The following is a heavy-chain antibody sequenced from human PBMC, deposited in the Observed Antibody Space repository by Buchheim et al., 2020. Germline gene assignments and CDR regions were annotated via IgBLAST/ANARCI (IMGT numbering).Heavy chain of an antibody. J-gene: IGHJ6*02. CDR1: GYSFTSYW. D-gene: IGHD6-6*01. V-gene: IGHV5-10-1*03. CDR2: IDPSDSFT. Sequence: EVQLVQSGAEVKKPGESLRISCKGSGYSFTSYWISWVRQMPGKGLEWMGRIDPSDSFTNYSPSFQGHVTIPADKSISPALLQWSSLKASDTAMYYCARHAISSIAARSDGMDVWGQGTT. CDR3: ARHAISSIAARSDGMDV.